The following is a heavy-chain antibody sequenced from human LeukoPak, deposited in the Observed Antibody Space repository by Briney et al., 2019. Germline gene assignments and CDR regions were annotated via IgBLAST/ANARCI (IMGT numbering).Heavy chain of an antibody. CDR2: ISNDGTNK. CDR3: VRDPSYGSSWYYYMDV. J-gene: IGHJ6*03. D-gene: IGHD6-13*01. V-gene: IGHV3-30*03. CDR1: GFTFSSYE. Sequence: PGGSLRLSCAASGFTFSSYEMYWVRQAPGTGLEWVARISNDGTNKYTDSVKGRFTISRDNSKNSLYLQMDSLRVEDTAVYYCVRDPSYGSSWYYYMDVWGKGTTVTVSS.